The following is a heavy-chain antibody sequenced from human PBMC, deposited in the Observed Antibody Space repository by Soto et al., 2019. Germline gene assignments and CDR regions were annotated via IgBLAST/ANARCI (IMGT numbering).Heavy chain of an antibody. CDR1: GYRFINFY. CDR3: ARDDTGANFGS. Sequence: QVQLVQSGAEVKKPGASVRVSCKAFGYRFINFYLHWVRQAPGQGLEWMGWINPKNDDTHYAQKFQGRVTMTRDTSISVASVELSELISGDTAVYYCARDDTGANFGSWGQGTLVTV. CDR2: INPKNDDT. V-gene: IGHV1-2*02. D-gene: IGHD2-8*02. J-gene: IGHJ4*02.